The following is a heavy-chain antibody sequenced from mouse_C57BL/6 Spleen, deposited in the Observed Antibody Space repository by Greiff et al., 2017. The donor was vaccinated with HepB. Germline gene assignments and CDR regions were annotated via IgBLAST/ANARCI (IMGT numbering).Heavy chain of an antibody. J-gene: IGHJ2*01. CDR2: ISYDGSN. CDR3: ARSGPYFDY. CDR1: GYSITSGYY. V-gene: IGHV3-6*01. D-gene: IGHD3-1*01. Sequence: EVKLLESGPGLVKPSQSLSLTCSVTGYSITSGYYWNWIRQFPGNKLEWMGYISYDGSNNYNPSLKNRISITRDTSKNQFFLKLNSVTTEDTATYYCARSGPYFDYWGQGTTLTVSS.